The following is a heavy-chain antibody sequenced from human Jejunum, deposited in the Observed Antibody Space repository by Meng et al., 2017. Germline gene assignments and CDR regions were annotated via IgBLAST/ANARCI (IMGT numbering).Heavy chain of an antibody. Sequence: GESLKISCAASGFIFSHYAMHWVRQAPGKGLEWVAGISSDGSDIKYSDSVKGRFTISRDNFASTLYLQMNSLRPEDRASYLCARSTYFYGSGSENYWGQGTLVTVSS. CDR2: ISSDGSDI. CDR3: ARSTYFYGSGSENY. V-gene: IGHV3-30*04. J-gene: IGHJ4*01. D-gene: IGHD3-10*01. CDR1: GFIFSHYA.